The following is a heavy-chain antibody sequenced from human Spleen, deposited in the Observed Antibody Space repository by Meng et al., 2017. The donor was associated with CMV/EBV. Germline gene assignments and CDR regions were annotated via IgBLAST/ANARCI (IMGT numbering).Heavy chain of an antibody. CDR2: ISAYNGNT. D-gene: IGHD3-3*01. CDR1: GYTFTSYS. CDR3: ALMTPAAIFGVVTHYYYYGMEV. V-gene: IGHV1-18*01. J-gene: IGHJ6*02. Sequence: ASVKVSCKASGYTFTSYSISWVRQAPGQGLEWMGWISAYNGNTNYAQKLQGRVTMTTDTSTSTAYMELRSLRSDDTAVYYCALMTPAAIFGVVTHYYYYGMEVWGQGTTVTVSS.